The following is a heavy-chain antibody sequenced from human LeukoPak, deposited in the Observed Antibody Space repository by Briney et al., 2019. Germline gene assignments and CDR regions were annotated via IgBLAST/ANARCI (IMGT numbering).Heavy chain of an antibody. D-gene: IGHD3-3*01. Sequence: GGSLRLSCAASGFTFSTYGMSWVRQAPGKGLEYVSTMSASGDSIHYADPVKGRFTISRDNAKNSLYLQMNDLRVEDTGVYYCAWLFYYYMDVWGKGTTVIVSS. CDR3: AWLFYYYMDV. CDR1: GFTFSTYG. V-gene: IGHV3-48*04. CDR2: MSASGDSI. J-gene: IGHJ6*03.